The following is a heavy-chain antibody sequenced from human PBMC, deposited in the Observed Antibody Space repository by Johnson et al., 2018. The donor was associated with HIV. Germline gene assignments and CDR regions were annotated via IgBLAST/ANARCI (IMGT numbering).Heavy chain of an antibody. J-gene: IGHJ3*02. CDR2: IGTAGDT. CDR3: AKDLFYGSGSWGAFDI. V-gene: IGHV3-13*01. D-gene: IGHD3-10*01. Sequence: EQLVASGGGVVQPGRSLRLSCAASGFTFDDYAMHWVRQATGKGLEWVSAIGTAGDTYYPDSVKGRFTISRDNSKNTLYLQMNSLRAEDTAVYYCAKDLFYGSGSWGAFDIWGQGTMVTVSS. CDR1: GFTFDDYA.